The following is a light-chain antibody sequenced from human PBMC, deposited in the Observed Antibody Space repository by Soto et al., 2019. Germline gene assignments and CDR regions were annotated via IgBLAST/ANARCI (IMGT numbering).Light chain of an antibody. Sequence: DIPMTQSPSSLSASVGDRVTITCRASQGIRNDLGWYQQKPGKAPKRLIYGSSNLQSGVPSRFIGSGSGTEFILPISSLQPEDSSSYYCLQHHSFPLTFGQGTKVEV. CDR2: GSS. CDR3: LQHHSFPLT. J-gene: IGKJ1*01. CDR1: QGIRND. V-gene: IGKV1-17*01.